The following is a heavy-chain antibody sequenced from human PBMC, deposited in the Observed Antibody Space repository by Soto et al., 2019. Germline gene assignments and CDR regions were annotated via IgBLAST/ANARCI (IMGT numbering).Heavy chain of an antibody. CDR2: IYYSGST. CDR1: GGSISSGDYY. Sequence: SETLSLTCTVSGGSISSGDYYWSWIRQPPGKGLEWIGYIYYSGSTYYNPSLKSRVTISVDTSKNQFSLKLSSVTAADTAVYYCARVTSAYYDSSGYSLYFDYWGQGTLVTVSS. J-gene: IGHJ4*02. V-gene: IGHV4-30-4*01. CDR3: ARVTSAYYDSSGYSLYFDY. D-gene: IGHD3-22*01.